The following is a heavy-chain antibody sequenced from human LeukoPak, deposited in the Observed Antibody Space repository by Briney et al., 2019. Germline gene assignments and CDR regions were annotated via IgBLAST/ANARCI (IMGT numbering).Heavy chain of an antibody. CDR3: ARVVPGTGFYY. CDR2: ISSSSSHI. D-gene: IGHD2-8*02. Sequence: PGGSLRLSCAASGFTFSSYTMNWVRQAPGKGLEWVSVISSSSSHIYYADSVKGRFTISRDNAKNSLYLQMNSLTAEDTAVYYCARVVPGTGFYYWGQGTLVTVSS. V-gene: IGHV3-21*01. CDR1: GFTFSSYT. J-gene: IGHJ4*02.